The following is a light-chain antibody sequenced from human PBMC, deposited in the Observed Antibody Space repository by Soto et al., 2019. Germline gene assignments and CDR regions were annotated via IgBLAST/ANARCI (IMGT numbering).Light chain of an antibody. V-gene: IGKV1-39*01. CDR2: AAS. J-gene: IGKJ5*01. CDR1: QSISSY. CDR3: QKSYSTPIT. Sequence: DIQMTQSPSSLSASVGDRVTITCRASQSISSYLNWYQQKPGKAPKLLIYAASSLQCGVPSRFSGSGSGTDFTLNISSLQPEDFSTYYCQKSYSTPITFGQGTRLEIK.